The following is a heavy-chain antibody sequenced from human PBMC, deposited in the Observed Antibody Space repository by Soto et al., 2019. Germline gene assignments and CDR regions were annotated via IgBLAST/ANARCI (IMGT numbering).Heavy chain of an antibody. CDR3: AKDRRITMVRGFQLSRSLDP. J-gene: IGHJ5*02. Sequence: GGSLRLSCAASGFTFSSYGMHWVRQAPGKGLEWVAVISYDGSNKYYADSVKGRFTISRDNSKNTLYLQMNSLRAEDTAVYYCAKDRRITMVRGFQLSRSLDPWGQGTLVTVSS. CDR1: GFTFSSYG. CDR2: ISYDGSNK. V-gene: IGHV3-30*18. D-gene: IGHD3-10*01.